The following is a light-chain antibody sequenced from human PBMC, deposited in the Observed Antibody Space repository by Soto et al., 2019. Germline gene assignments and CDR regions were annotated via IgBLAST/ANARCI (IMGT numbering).Light chain of an antibody. V-gene: IGLV3-1*01. CDR2: QDS. J-gene: IGLJ2*01. Sequence: SSELTQPPSVSVSPGQTASITCSGDKLGDKYACWYQQKPGQSPVLVIYQDSKRPSGLPERFSGSKSGNTATLTISGTQAMDEADYYCQAWDSSTPVVFGGGTKVTVL. CDR1: KLGDKY. CDR3: QAWDSSTPVV.